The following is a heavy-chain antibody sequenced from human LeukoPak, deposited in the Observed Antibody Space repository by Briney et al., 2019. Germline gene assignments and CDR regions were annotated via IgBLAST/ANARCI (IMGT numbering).Heavy chain of an antibody. V-gene: IGHV1-24*01. CDR3: ATDRGAVAGTDYYYGMDV. CDR2: FDPEDGER. Sequence: GASVKVSCKVSVYTLTELSMHWVRQAPGKGLEWMGGFDPEDGERIYAQKFQGRVTMTEGTSTDTAYMELSSLRSEDTAVYYCATDRGAVAGTDYYYGMDVWGQGTTVTVSS. J-gene: IGHJ6*02. CDR1: VYTLTELS. D-gene: IGHD6-19*01.